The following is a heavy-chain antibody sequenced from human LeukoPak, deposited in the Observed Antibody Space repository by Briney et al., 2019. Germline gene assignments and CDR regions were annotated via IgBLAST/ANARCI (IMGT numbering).Heavy chain of an antibody. CDR1: GGYISGSY. J-gene: IGHJ4*02. CDR2: VHYSGST. Sequence: PSETLSLTCTVSGGYISGSYWSWIRQPPEKGLEWIGYVHYSGSTNYNPSLKSRVIISVDSSKNQFSLKLSSVTAADTAVYYCATYYSDSSAYVHYLDSWGRGTLVTVSS. D-gene: IGHD3-22*01. V-gene: IGHV4-59*03. CDR3: ATYYSDSSAYVHYLDS.